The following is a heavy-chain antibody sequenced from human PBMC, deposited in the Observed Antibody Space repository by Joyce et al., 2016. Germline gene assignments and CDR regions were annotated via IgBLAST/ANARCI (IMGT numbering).Heavy chain of an antibody. J-gene: IGHJ4*02. D-gene: IGHD3-9*01. V-gene: IGHV3-30*03. CDR2: ISYDGSNK. CDR3: AGGILTGYFDY. CDR1: FSNYG. Sequence: FSNYGMHWVRQAPGKGLEWVAVISYDGSNKHYGDSVKGRFTISRDNSKNTLYLQMNSLRAEDMAVYYCAGGILTGYFDYWGQGTLVTVSS.